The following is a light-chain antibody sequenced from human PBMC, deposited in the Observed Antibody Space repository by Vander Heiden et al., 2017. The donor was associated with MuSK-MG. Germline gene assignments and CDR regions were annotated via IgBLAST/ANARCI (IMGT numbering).Light chain of an antibody. Sequence: DIVLTQSPGTLSLSPGERATLSCRASQSVSGALAWYQQKAGQAPRLLIYGASSRATGVPDRFSGSESGTDFTLTISRLEPEDFAVYYCQRYGGSLTFGGGTKVEIK. CDR3: QRYGGSLT. CDR2: GAS. CDR1: QSVSGA. J-gene: IGKJ4*01. V-gene: IGKV3-20*01.